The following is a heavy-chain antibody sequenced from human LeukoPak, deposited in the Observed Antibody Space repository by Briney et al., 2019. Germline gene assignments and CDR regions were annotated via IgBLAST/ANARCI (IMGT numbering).Heavy chain of an antibody. CDR2: INPNSGGT. Sequence: AASVKVSCKASGYTFTGYYMHWVRQAPGQGLEWMGWINPNSGGTNYAQKFQGRVTMTRDTSISTAYMELSRLRSDDTAVYYCAKDLITMVRGSPMDVWGQGTTVTVSS. J-gene: IGHJ6*02. D-gene: IGHD3-10*01. CDR3: AKDLITMVRGSPMDV. CDR1: GYTFTGYY. V-gene: IGHV1-2*02.